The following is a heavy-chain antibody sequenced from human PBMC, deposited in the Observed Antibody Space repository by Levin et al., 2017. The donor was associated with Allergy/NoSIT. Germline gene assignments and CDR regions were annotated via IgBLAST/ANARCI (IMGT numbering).Heavy chain of an antibody. J-gene: IGHJ3*02. CDR1: GFTFSSYA. V-gene: IGHV3-23*01. Sequence: PGGSLRLSCAASGFTFSSYAMSWVRQAPGKGLEWVSAISGSGGSTYYADSVKGRFTISRDNSKNTLYLQMNSLRAEDTAVYYCAKDFVDVLRYIDWFHDAFDIWGQGTMVTVSS. CDR2: ISGSGGST. CDR3: AKDFVDVLRYIDWFHDAFDI. D-gene: IGHD3-9*01.